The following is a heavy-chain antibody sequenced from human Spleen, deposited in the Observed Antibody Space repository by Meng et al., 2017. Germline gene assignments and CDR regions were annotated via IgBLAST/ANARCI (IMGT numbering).Heavy chain of an antibody. V-gene: IGHV5-51*01. Sequence: GESLKISCKGSGYSFASYWIGWVRQMPEKGLEWMGIIYPGDSDTRYSPSFQGQVTISVDKSISTAYLQWSSLKASDTAMYYCARTKYSSTRYYFDYWGQGTPVTVSS. CDR2: IYPGDSDT. J-gene: IGHJ4*02. CDR3: ARTKYSSTRYYFDY. CDR1: GYSFASYW. D-gene: IGHD6-13*01.